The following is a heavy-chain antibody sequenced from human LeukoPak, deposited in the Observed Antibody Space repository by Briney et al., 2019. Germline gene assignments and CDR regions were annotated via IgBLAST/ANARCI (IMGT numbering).Heavy chain of an antibody. D-gene: IGHD5-12*01. Sequence: PGGSLRLSCIASGFTVSSIYMSWVRQAPGKGLEWVSVVYGGGDTYYADSVKGRFTISRDNSKNTLYFQMNSLRVEDTAVYYCARARYSGYDYWGQGTLVTVSS. CDR3: ARARYSGYDY. J-gene: IGHJ4*02. CDR1: GFTVSSIY. V-gene: IGHV3-66*01. CDR2: VYGGGDT.